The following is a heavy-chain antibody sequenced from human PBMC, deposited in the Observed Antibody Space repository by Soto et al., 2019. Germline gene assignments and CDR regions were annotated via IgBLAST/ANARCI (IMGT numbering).Heavy chain of an antibody. CDR3: ATLYTTFDW. CDR1: GFTFSTYG. J-gene: IGHJ4*02. Sequence: PGGSLRLSCAASGFTFSTYGMHWVRQAPGKGLEWVAVIWYDGGKKHYADSVKGRFTISRDNSKNTLYLQMNSLRAEDTAVYYSATLYTTFDWWGQGTLVTVSS. D-gene: IGHD2-2*02. CDR2: IWYDGGKK. V-gene: IGHV3-33*01.